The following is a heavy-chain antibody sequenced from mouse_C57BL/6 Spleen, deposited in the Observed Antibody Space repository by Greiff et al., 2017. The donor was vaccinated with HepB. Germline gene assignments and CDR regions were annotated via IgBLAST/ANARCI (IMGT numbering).Heavy chain of an antibody. J-gene: IGHJ1*03. V-gene: IGHV3-6*01. D-gene: IGHD1-1*01. Sequence: ESGPGLVKPSQSLSLTCSVTGYSITSGYYWNWIRQFPGNKLEWMGYISYDGSNNYNPSLKNRISITRDTSKNQFFLKLNSVTTEDTATYYCARGEVLITTVVAHFDVWGTGTTVTVSS. CDR2: ISYDGSN. CDR3: ARGEVLITTVVAHFDV. CDR1: GYSITSGYY.